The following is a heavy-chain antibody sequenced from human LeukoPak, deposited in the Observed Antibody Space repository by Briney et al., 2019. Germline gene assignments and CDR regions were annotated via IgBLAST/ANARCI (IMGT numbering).Heavy chain of an antibody. V-gene: IGHV4-39*07. Sequence: SETLSLTCTVSGGSISSSSYYWGWIRQPPGKGLAWIGSIYYSVNTNYNPSLKSRVTISVDTSKNQFSLKLSSVTAADTAVYYCARVLGPYYYYMDVWGKGTTVTISS. CDR2: IYYSVNT. CDR3: ARVLGPYYYYMDV. CDR1: GGSISSSSYY. D-gene: IGHD2-15*01. J-gene: IGHJ6*03.